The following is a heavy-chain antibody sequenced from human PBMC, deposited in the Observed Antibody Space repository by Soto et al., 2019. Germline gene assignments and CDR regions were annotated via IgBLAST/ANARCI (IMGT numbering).Heavy chain of an antibody. J-gene: IGHJ4*02. D-gene: IGHD6-13*01. V-gene: IGHV4-39*01. CDR3: GRRGGVAADIWGY. CDR1: GGSISSSSYY. Sequence: PSETLSLTCTVSGGSISSSSYYWGWIRQPPGKGLEWIGSIYYSGSTYYNPSLKSRVTISVDTSKNQFSLKLSSVTAADTAVYYWGRRGGVAADIWGYGGQGPLVTVPS. CDR2: IYYSGST.